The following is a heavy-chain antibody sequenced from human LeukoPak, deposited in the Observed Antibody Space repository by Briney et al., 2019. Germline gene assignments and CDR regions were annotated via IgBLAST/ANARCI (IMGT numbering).Heavy chain of an antibody. CDR1: GFTFSSYG. D-gene: IGHD2-2*01. V-gene: IGHV3-33*01. Sequence: GGSLGLSCAASGFTFSSYGMHWVRQAPGKGLEWVAVIWYDGSNKYYADSVKGRFTISRDNSKNTLYLQMNSLRAEDTAVYYCARRYCSSTSCSFDYWGQGTLVTVSS. J-gene: IGHJ4*02. CDR2: IWYDGSNK. CDR3: ARRYCSSTSCSFDY.